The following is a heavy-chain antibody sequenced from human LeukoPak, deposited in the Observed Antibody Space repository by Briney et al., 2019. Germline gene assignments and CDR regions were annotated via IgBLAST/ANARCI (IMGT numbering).Heavy chain of an antibody. D-gene: IGHD2-15*01. Sequence: ASVKVSRKASGYTFTSYDINWVRQATGQGLEWMGWMNPNSGNTGYAQKFQGRVTMTRNTSISTAYMELSSLRSEDTAVYYCARVYCSGGSCYLPFGYWGQGTLVTVSS. CDR3: ARVYCSGGSCYLPFGY. V-gene: IGHV1-8*01. CDR1: GYTFTSYD. J-gene: IGHJ4*02. CDR2: MNPNSGNT.